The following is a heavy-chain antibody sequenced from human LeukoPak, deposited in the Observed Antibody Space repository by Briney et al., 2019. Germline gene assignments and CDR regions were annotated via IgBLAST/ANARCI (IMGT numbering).Heavy chain of an antibody. CDR2: INPNSGGT. J-gene: IGHJ5*02. CDR3: AREEGGSSSGRHSTIPNWFDP. Sequence: GASVKVSCKASGYTFTSYGISWVRQAPGQGLEWMGWINPNSGGTNYAQKFQGRVTMTRDTSISTAYMELSRLRSDDTAVYYCAREEGGSSSGRHSTIPNWFDPWGQGTLVTVSS. V-gene: IGHV1-2*02. D-gene: IGHD6-19*01. CDR1: GYTFTSYG.